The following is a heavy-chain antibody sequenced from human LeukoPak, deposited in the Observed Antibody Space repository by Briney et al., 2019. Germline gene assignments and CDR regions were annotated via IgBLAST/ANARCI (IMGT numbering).Heavy chain of an antibody. CDR3: ARRYDFWSGYYVGLYYYGMDV. V-gene: IGHV4-34*01. CDR2: INHSGST. Sequence: SETLSLTCAVYGGSFSGYYWSWIRQPPGKGLEWIGEINHSGSTNYNPSPKSRVTISVDTSKNQFSLKLSSVTAADTAVYYCARRYDFWSGYYVGLYYYGMDVWGQGTTVTVSS. J-gene: IGHJ6*02. CDR1: GGSFSGYY. D-gene: IGHD3-3*01.